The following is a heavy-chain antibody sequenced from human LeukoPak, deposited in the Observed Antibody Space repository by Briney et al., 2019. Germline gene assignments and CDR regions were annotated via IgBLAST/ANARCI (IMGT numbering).Heavy chain of an antibody. CDR2: IDPNSGGT. V-gene: IGHV1-2*02. J-gene: IGHJ4*02. CDR1: GYIFTGNY. CDR3: ARDQGRDNSGWYPNHDF. Sequence: ASVEVSCKASGYIFTGNYIHWLRQAPGQGLEWMGWIDPNSGGTKYAQKFQGRVTLTRDTSISTAYMDLSRLTSDDTAVYYCARDQGRDNSGWYPNHDFWGQGTLVTVSS. D-gene: IGHD6-19*01.